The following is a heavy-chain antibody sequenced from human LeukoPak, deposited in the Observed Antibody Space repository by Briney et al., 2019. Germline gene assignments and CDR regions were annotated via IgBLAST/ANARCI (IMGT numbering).Heavy chain of an antibody. CDR1: GFTFSSYW. CDR2: IKQDGSEK. D-gene: IGHD6-19*01. CDR3: ARGPHREYLEQWLTGQFGY. Sequence: GGSLRLSCAASGFTFSSYWMSWVRQAPGKGLEWVANIKQDGSEKYYVDSVKGRFTISRDNAKNSLYLQMNSLRAEDTAVYYCARGPHREYLEQWLTGQFGYWGQGTLVTVSP. V-gene: IGHV3-7*03. J-gene: IGHJ4*02.